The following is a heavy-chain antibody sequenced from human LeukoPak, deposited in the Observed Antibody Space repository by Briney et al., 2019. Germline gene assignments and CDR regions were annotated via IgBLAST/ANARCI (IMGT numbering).Heavy chain of an antibody. D-gene: IGHD2-21*02. Sequence: GGSLRLSCAASGFAFSTYWMHWVRQAPGKGLVWVSRIDSDGTRTTYADSVKGLFTISRDNAKNTLYLQMNSLRAEDTAVYYCARSPNCGGDCSWGQGTLVTVS. CDR2: IDSDGTRT. V-gene: IGHV3-74*01. J-gene: IGHJ5*02. CDR3: ARSPNCGGDCS. CDR1: GFAFSTYW.